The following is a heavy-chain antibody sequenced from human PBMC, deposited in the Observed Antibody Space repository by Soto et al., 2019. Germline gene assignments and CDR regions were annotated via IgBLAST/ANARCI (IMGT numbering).Heavy chain of an antibody. J-gene: IGHJ6*03. CDR2: IYYSGST. V-gene: IGHV4-39*02. D-gene: IGHD4-4*01. CDR1: GDSISSSSYY. Sequence: SETLSLTCTVSGDSISSSSYYWGWIRQPPGKGLEWIGSIYYSGSTYYNPPLKSRVTISVDTSKNQFSLKLSSVTAADTAVYYCARGDSNYYYYHYMDVWGRGTTVTVSS. CDR3: ARGDSNYYYYHYMDV.